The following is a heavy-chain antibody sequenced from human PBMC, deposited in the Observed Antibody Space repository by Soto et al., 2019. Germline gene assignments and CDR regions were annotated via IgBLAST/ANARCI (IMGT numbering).Heavy chain of an antibody. V-gene: IGHV4-39*01. J-gene: IGHJ6*02. CDR2: IYYDGNT. CDR3: ARVLRSGPDLYNYYAMDA. Sequence: PSETLSLTCTVSGDSITSSSHYWGWIRQPPGKGLECIANIYYDGNTYYNPSLKSRVAISLDTSKNQFSLRLNSVTAADTAVYYCARVLRSGPDLYNYYAMDAWGQGTTVT. D-gene: IGHD3-16*02. CDR1: GDSITSSSHY.